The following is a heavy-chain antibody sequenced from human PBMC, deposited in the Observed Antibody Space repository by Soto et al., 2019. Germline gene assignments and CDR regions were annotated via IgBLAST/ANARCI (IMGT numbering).Heavy chain of an antibody. J-gene: IGHJ5*02. Sequence: QVQLVQSGAELRKPGASVKVSCKASGYTFTSTYLTWVRQAPGRGLEWVGWISPDTGNTNYAKKFQGRVTLTTDTSTNTVYMELGSLSPDDTAVYYCARGGGAHYRFDPWGQGTLVTVSS. CDR3: ARGGGAHYRFDP. V-gene: IGHV1-18*01. D-gene: IGHD1-26*01. CDR1: GYTFTSTY. CDR2: ISPDTGNT.